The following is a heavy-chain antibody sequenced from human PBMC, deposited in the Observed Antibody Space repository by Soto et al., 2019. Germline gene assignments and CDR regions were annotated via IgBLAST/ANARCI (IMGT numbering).Heavy chain of an antibody. CDR2: INPNSDDT. V-gene: IGHV1-2*02. CDR1: GCIFTDYY. CDR3: ARDSAAGAGIGWDY. Sequence: AAVKVSCKASGCIFTDYYIHWVRQAPGQGLEWMGWINPNSDDTRYAQKFRGRVTVTMDTSISTAYMDLSRLTSDDTAVYYCARDSAAGAGIGWDYWGQGTLVTVSS. J-gene: IGHJ4*01. D-gene: IGHD6-13*01.